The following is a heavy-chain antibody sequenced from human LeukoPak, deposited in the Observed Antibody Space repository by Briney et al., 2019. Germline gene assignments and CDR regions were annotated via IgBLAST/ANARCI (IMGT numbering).Heavy chain of an antibody. CDR1: GFTFSSYG. Sequence: PGRSLRLSCAASGFTFSSYGMHWVRQAPGKGLEWVAVISYDGSNKYYADSVKGRFTISRDNSKNTLYLQMNSLRAEDTAVYYCAKCLYGSGSPPPAGMDVWGQGTTVTVSS. V-gene: IGHV3-30*18. CDR2: ISYDGSNK. CDR3: AKCLYGSGSPPPAGMDV. D-gene: IGHD3-10*01. J-gene: IGHJ6*02.